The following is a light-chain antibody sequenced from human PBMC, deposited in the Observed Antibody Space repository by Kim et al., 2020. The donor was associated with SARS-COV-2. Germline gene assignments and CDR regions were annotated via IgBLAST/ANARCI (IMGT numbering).Light chain of an antibody. CDR1: GGHTHYA. J-gene: IGLJ3*02. CDR3: QTWGTATHV. V-gene: IGLV4-69*01. CDR2: LSSDGSL. Sequence: QPVLPQSPSASASLGASVTLTCTLTGGHTHYAIAWHQQPPGRGPRFLMRLSSDGSLDKGDGIPDRFSGSSSGADRYLTISNRQPEDEADYYCQTWGTATHVFGGGTQLTVL.